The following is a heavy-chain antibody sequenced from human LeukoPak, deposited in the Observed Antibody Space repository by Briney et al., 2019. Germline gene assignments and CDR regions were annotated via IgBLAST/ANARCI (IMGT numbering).Heavy chain of an antibody. D-gene: IGHD5-24*01. V-gene: IGHV1-18*04. Sequence: ASVKVSCKVFGNTFTDYGINWVRQAPGQGFKWMGWISGYNGNKKYAENLQDRLTLTTDTSTSTAYMELSSLRSEDTAVYYCARDATGGRWLQLHPLDYWGQGTLVTVSS. CDR1: GNTFTDYG. CDR3: ARDATGGRWLQLHPLDY. J-gene: IGHJ4*02. CDR2: ISGYNGNK.